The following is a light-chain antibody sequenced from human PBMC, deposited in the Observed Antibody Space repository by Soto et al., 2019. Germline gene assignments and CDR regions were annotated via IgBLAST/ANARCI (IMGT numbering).Light chain of an antibody. J-gene: IGKJ4*01. Sequence: EIVMTQSPATLSVSPGEGATLSCRASQSVSSNLAWYQQTPGQAPRLLSFGASTSATGIPARFSGSGTGAEFSHTISALQSENFAIYYCQQYSYWPLTFGGGTKVGIK. CDR2: GAS. V-gene: IGKV3-15*01. CDR1: QSVSSN. CDR3: QQYSYWPLT.